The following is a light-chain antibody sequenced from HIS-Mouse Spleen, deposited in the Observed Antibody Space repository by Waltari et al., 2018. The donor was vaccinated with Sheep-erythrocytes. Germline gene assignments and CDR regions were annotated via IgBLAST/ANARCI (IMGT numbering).Light chain of an antibody. J-gene: IGLJ1*01. Sequence: QSALTQPRSVSGSPGQSVTISCPGTSSDFCCYNYVSWYQQHPGKAPKLRIYDVSKRPSGVPDRFSGSKSGNTASLTISGLQAEDEADYYCCSYAGSYNHVFATGTKVTVL. CDR1: SSDFCCYNY. CDR3: CSYAGSYNHV. V-gene: IGLV2-11*01. CDR2: DVS.